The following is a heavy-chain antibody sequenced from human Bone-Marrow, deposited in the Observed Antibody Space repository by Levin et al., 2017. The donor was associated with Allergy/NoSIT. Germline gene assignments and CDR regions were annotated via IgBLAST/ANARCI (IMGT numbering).Heavy chain of an antibody. CDR3: ARDDEGGHPLGY. V-gene: IGHV3-33*01. D-gene: IGHD6-25*01. Sequence: GGSLRLSCAASGYTFSNYGMHWVRQAPGKGLECVAVIWYDGSNEYYIDSVKGRFTISRDNSKYTLYLEMTSLRAEDTAIYYCARDDEGGHPLGYWGQGTLVTVSS. J-gene: IGHJ4*02. CDR2: IWYDGSNE. CDR1: GYTFSNYG.